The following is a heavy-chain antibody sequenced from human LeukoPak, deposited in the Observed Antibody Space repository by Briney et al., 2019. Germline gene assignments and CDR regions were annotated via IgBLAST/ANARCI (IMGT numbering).Heavy chain of an antibody. V-gene: IGHV3-21*01. CDR1: GFTFSTYS. D-gene: IGHD3-10*01. CDR2: ISSSSSYI. J-gene: IGHJ3*02. Sequence: GGSLRLSCAASGFTFSTYSMSWVRQAPGKRLEWVSSISSSSSYIFYADSVKGRFTISRDNAKNSLYLQMNSLRAEDTAVYYCARRGQRDAFDIWGQGTMVTVSS. CDR3: ARRGQRDAFDI.